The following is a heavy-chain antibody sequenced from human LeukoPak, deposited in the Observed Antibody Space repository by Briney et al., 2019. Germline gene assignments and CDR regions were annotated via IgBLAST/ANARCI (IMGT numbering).Heavy chain of an antibody. CDR2: IYYSGST. CDR1: GGSISSYY. CDR3: ARDAMVRGVQY. Sequence: SETLSLTCTVSGGSISSYYWSWIRQPPWKGLEWIGYIYYSGSTNYNPSLKSRVTISVDTSKNQFSLKLSSVTAADTAVYYCARDAMVRGVQYWGQGTLVTVSS. J-gene: IGHJ4*02. D-gene: IGHD3-10*01. V-gene: IGHV4-59*12.